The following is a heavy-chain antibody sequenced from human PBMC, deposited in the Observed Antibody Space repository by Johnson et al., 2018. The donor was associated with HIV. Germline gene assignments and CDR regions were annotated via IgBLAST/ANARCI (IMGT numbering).Heavy chain of an antibody. CDR2: VRLDGSAK. Sequence: EVQLVESGGGLIQPGGSLRLSCAASGFTVSSNYMSWVRQAPGKGLEWVAYVRLDGSAKYYADSVKGRFTISRDNSKNSLYLQMNSLRTEDTALYYCAKDLTRYSTSGDAFDIWGQGTMVTVSS. J-gene: IGHJ3*02. CDR3: AKDLTRYSTSGDAFDI. D-gene: IGHD6-13*01. CDR1: GFTVSSNY. V-gene: IGHV3-7*03.